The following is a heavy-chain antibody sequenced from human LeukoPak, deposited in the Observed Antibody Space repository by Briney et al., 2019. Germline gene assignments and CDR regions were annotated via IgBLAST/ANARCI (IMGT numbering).Heavy chain of an antibody. V-gene: IGHV3-21*01. J-gene: IGHJ4*02. CDR1: GFTFSSYS. Sequence: GGSLRLSCAASGFTFSSYSMNWVRQAPGKGLEWVSSISTGSSYIYYADSVKGRFTISRDNAKNSLYLQMNSLRAEDTAVYYCARALTAAGTYFDYWGQGTLSPSPQ. D-gene: IGHD6-13*01. CDR3: ARALTAAGTYFDY. CDR2: ISTGSSYI.